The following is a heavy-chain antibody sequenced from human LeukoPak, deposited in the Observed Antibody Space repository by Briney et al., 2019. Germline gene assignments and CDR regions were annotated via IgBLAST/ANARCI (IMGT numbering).Heavy chain of an antibody. D-gene: IGHD2-2*01. CDR3: AIEENSSTSAKPSYYYYYMDV. CDR1: GFTFSGFS. V-gene: IGHV3-23*01. J-gene: IGHJ6*03. Sequence: PGGSLRLSCAASGFTFSGFSMTWVRQAPGKGLEWVSTVTNSGGRTYYADYVKGRFTNSRDNSKNTLYLQMNSLRAEDTAVYYCAIEENSSTSAKPSYYYYYMDVWGKGTTVTVSS. CDR2: VTNSGGRT.